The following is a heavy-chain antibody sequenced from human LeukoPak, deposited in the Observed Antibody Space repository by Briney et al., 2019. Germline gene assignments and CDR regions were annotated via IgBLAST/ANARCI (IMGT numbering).Heavy chain of an antibody. D-gene: IGHD3-3*01. V-gene: IGHV4-39*01. CDR3: ARHEWTLLGLPGIRRDYSNMDV. J-gene: IGHJ6*03. CDR2: IFYNGNT. Sequence: SETLSLTCTVSGDSISTSSYFWGWIRQPPGKGLEWIGSIFYNGNTYDNPSLKSRVTISVDSSKNQFSLKMNFVTAADTAVYYCARHEWTLLGLPGIRRDYSNMDVWGEGTTVIVSS. CDR1: GDSISTSSYF.